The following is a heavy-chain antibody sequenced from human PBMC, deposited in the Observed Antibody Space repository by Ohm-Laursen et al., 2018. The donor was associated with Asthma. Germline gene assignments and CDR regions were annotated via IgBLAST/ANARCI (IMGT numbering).Heavy chain of an antibody. Sequence: SLRLSCAAPGFTFSSYWMSWVRQAPGKGLEWVANIKQDGSEKYYVDSVEGRFTISRDNAKNSLYLQMNSLRAEDTAVYYCAREWRIYDAFDIWGQGTMVTVSS. CDR2: IKQDGSEK. V-gene: IGHV3-7*01. CDR1: GFTFSSYW. CDR3: AREWRIYDAFDI. J-gene: IGHJ3*02. D-gene: IGHD3-3*01.